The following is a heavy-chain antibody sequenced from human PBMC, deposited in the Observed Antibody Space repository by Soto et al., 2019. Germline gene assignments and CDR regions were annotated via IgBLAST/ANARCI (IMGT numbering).Heavy chain of an antibody. V-gene: IGHV5-10-1*03. J-gene: IGHJ5*02. CDR3: ARRSSATGFDP. CDR1: GYSFPSYW. Sequence: EVQLVQSGAEVKKPGESLRISCKGSGYSFPSYWISWVRQTPEKGLEWMGRIDPTESYAHYSPSFQGHVTISADKSISTAYLQWRSLKASDTAIYYCARRSSATGFDPWGQGTLVTVSS. CDR2: IDPTESYA.